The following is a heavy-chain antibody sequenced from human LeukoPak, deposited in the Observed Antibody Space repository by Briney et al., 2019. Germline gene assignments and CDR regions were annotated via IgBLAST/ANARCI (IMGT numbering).Heavy chain of an antibody. J-gene: IGHJ6*03. Sequence: GGSLRLSCAASGFTVTPNYMTWVRQAPGKGLEWVSTFYSGGSTYYADSVKGRFTISRDNSKNTLYLQMNSLRAEDTAVYYCARVRRITICGVIIPSPFYYYYIDVWGKGTTVTVSS. CDR1: GFTVTPNY. CDR3: ARVRRITICGVIIPSPFYYYYIDV. V-gene: IGHV3-53*01. CDR2: FYSGGST. D-gene: IGHD3-3*01.